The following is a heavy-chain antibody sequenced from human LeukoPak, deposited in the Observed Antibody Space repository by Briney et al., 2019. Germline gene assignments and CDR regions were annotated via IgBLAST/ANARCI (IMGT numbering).Heavy chain of an antibody. CDR1: GFTFSSYA. D-gene: IGHD2-8*01. Sequence: GGSLRLSCAASGFTFSSYAMSWVRQAPGKGLEWVSAISASGGSTYYTDSVKGRFTISRDNSKNTLYLQMNSLRAEDTAVYYCAIKGMIVYSYDAFDIWGQGTMVTVSS. CDR2: ISASGGST. CDR3: AIKGMIVYSYDAFDI. V-gene: IGHV3-23*01. J-gene: IGHJ3*02.